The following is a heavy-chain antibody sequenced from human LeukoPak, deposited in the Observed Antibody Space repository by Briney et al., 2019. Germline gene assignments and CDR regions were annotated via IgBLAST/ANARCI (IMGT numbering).Heavy chain of an antibody. D-gene: IGHD4-17*01. Sequence: PGGSLRLSCAASGFTLTSHSMNWVRQAPGKGLEWVSSISSSSSYIYYAASVKGRFTISRDNAKSSLYLQMNSLRAEDTAVYYCARGAPLTVTTGEVDCWGQGTLVTVSS. CDR3: ARGAPLTVTTGEVDC. J-gene: IGHJ4*02. CDR2: ISSSSSYI. CDR1: GFTLTSHS. V-gene: IGHV3-21*01.